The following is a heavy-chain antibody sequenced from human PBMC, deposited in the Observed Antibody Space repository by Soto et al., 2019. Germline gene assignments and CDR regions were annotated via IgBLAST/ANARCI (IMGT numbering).Heavy chain of an antibody. D-gene: IGHD2-2*01. CDR3: ARLGYCSSATCKYYFYYYGMDV. V-gene: IGHV1-3*01. CDR2: INAGNGNT. Sequence: GASVKVSCKASGYTFTSYAMHWVRQAPGQRLERMGWINAGNGNTKYSQKFQGRVTITRDTSASTAYMELSSLRSEDTAVYYCARLGYCSSATCKYYFYYYGMDVWGQGTTVTVSS. J-gene: IGHJ6*02. CDR1: GYTFTSYA.